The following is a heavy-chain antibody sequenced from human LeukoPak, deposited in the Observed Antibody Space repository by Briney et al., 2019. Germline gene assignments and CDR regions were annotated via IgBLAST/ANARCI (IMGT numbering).Heavy chain of an antibody. D-gene: IGHD6-6*01. Sequence: TSETLSLTCTVSGGSISSSSYYWGWIRQPPGKGLEWIGSIYYSGSTYYNPSLKSRVTISVDTSKNQFSLKLSSVTAADTAVYYCARHPSACHIRAFDIWGQGTMVTVSS. CDR3: ARHPSACHIRAFDI. CDR1: GGSISSSSYY. J-gene: IGHJ3*02. V-gene: IGHV4-39*01. CDR2: IYYSGST.